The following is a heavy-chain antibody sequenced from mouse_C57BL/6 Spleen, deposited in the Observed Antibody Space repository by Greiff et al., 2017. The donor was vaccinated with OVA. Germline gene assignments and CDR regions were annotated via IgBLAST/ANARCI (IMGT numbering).Heavy chain of an antibody. CDR2: IYPRDGST. CDR1: GYTLTSYD. Sequence: QVQLKQSGPELVKPGASVKLSCKASGYTLTSYDINWVKQRPGPGLEWIGWIYPRDGSTKYNEKFTGKATLTVDTTSGKADMELHSLTSADAAVYDCATRDYAMDYWGQGTSVTVSS. J-gene: IGHJ4*01. V-gene: IGHV1-85*01. CDR3: ATRDYAMDY.